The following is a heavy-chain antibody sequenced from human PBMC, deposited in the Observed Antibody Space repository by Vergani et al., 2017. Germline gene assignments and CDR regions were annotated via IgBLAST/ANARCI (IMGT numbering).Heavy chain of an antibody. D-gene: IGHD3-16*01. Sequence: EKQLVQSGSETKKPGESLKISCKAFGYIFSNFWIGWGRQRPGRGLEWMGIIYPGDSEVKSNPTFRGQVIFSVDTSVNTAYLQWRSLQASYTATYFFAIGGHVSENGGALQLWGQGTNITVSS. V-gene: IGHV5-51*01. CDR1: GYIFSNFW. CDR3: AIGGHVSENGGALQL. CDR2: IYPGDSEV. J-gene: IGHJ3*01.